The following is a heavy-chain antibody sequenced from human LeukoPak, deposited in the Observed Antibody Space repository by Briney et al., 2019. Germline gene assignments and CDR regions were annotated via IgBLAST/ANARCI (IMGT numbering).Heavy chain of an antibody. Sequence: GGSLRLSCAASGFTFSSYSMNWVRQAPGKGLEWVSSISSSSSYIYYADSVKGRFTISRVNAKNSLYLQMNSLRAEDTAVYYCARGGTMITFGGVIPTGGQGTLVTVSS. CDR2: ISSSSSYI. V-gene: IGHV3-21*01. CDR1: GFTFSSYS. D-gene: IGHD3-16*02. CDR3: ARGGTMITFGGVIPT. J-gene: IGHJ4*02.